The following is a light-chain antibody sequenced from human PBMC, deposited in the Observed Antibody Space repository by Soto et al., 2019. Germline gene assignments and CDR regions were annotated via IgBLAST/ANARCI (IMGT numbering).Light chain of an antibody. J-gene: IGLJ1*01. CDR3: SSYGGRNNIV. V-gene: IGLV2-8*01. CDR1: GSDIGNYNY. Sequence: QSALTQPPSASGSPGQSVTISCTGTGSDIGNYNYVSWYQHHPGKAHKLIIYEVTERPSGVPDRFSGSKSGNTASLTVSGLQAEDEADYYCSSYGGRNNIVFGTGTKVTVL. CDR2: EVT.